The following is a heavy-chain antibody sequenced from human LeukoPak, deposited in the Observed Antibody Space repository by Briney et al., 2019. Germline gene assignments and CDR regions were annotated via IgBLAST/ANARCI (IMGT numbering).Heavy chain of an antibody. CDR1: GFTFSSYS. J-gene: IGHJ5*02. CDR3: ARDLLRYSGSYP. Sequence: GGSLRLSCAASGFTFSSYSMNWVRQAPGKGLEWVSSISSSSSYIYYADSVKGRFTISRDNAKNSLYLQMNSLRAEDTAVYYCARDLLRYSGSYPWGQGTLVTVSS. CDR2: ISSSSSYI. D-gene: IGHD1-26*01. V-gene: IGHV3-21*01.